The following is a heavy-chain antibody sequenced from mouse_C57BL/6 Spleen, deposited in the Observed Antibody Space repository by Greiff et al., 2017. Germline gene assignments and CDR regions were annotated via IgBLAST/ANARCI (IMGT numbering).Heavy chain of an antibody. CDR2: IYPGDGDT. J-gene: IGHJ1*03. D-gene: IGHD4-1*01. V-gene: IGHV1-82*01. CDR3: ARHWDDWYFDV. CDR1: GYAFSSSW. Sequence: VQLQQSGPELVKPGASVKISCKASGYAFSSSWMNWVKQRPGKGLEWIGRIYPGDGDTNYNGKFKGKATLTADKSSSTAYMQLSSLTSEDSAVYFCARHWDDWYFDVWGTGTTVTVSS.